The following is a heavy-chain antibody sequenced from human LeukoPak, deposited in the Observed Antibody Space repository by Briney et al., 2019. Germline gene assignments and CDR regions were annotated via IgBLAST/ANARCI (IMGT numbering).Heavy chain of an antibody. CDR3: ARGAKYTRHSSSWYPFDY. CDR1: GYSFTTYV. J-gene: IGHJ4*02. Sequence: GASVKVSCKASGYSFTTYVMNWVRQAPGQGLEWMGWINAGNGNTKYSQKFQGRVTITRDTSASTAYMELSSLRSEDTAVYYCARGAKYTRHSSSWYPFDYWGQGTLVTVSS. D-gene: IGHD6-13*01. CDR2: INAGNGNT. V-gene: IGHV1-3*01.